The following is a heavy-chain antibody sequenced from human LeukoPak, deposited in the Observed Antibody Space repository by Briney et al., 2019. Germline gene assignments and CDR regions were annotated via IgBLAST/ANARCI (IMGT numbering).Heavy chain of an antibody. J-gene: IGHJ5*02. CDR1: GYSFTSYY. CDR3: ARGKAEHIVVVTAINGDWFDP. Sequence: ASVKVSCKASGYSFTSYYIHWVRQAPGQGPEWMGIINPSGGSTSYTQNFRGRVTMTRDTSTSTVYMELSRLRSEDTAVYYCARGKAEHIVVVTAINGDWFDPWGQGTLVTVSS. D-gene: IGHD2-21*02. V-gene: IGHV1-46*01. CDR2: INPSGGST.